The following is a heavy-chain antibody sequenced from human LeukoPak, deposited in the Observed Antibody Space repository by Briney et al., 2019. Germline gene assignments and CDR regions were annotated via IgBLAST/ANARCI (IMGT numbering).Heavy chain of an antibody. Sequence: GESLKISCKGAGQTVTTYWIAWVRQTPGKGLEWMGIIYPGDSDTRYSPSFQGQVTISADKSTSTAYLQWSSLKASDTAIYYCARHVSIAVAYNWLDPWGQGTLVTVSS. CDR3: ARHVSIAVAYNWLDP. CDR1: GQTVTTYW. D-gene: IGHD6-19*01. J-gene: IGHJ5*02. CDR2: IYPGDSDT. V-gene: IGHV5-51*01.